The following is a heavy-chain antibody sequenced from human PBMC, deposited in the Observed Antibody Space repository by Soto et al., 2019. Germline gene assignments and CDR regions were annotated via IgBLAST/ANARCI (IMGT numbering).Heavy chain of an antibody. D-gene: IGHD4-17*01. J-gene: IGHJ4*02. V-gene: IGHV3-9*01. Sequence: GGSLRLSCVASGFTVDDYAMHWVRQAPGKGLEWVSGINANGDTIDYADSVKGRFTISRDNAKNSLFLQMNSLRPEDTALYYCAKDMKWGGMTTIHYFDSWGQGT. CDR1: GFTVDDYA. CDR3: AKDMKWGGMTTIHYFDS. CDR2: INANGDTI.